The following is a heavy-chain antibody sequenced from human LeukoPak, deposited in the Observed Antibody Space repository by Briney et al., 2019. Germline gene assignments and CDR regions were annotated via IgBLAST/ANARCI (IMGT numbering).Heavy chain of an antibody. CDR3: AKDRRFESYSTYYYGMDV. D-gene: IGHD1-26*01. CDR2: ISYDGSNK. CDR1: GLTFSSYG. V-gene: IGHV3-30*18. Sequence: GRSLRLSCAASGLTFSSYGMHWVRQAPGKGLEWVAVISYDGSNKYYADSVKGRFTISRDNSKNTLYLQMNSLRAEDTAAYYCAKDRRFESYSTYYYGMDVWGQGTTVTVSS. J-gene: IGHJ6*02.